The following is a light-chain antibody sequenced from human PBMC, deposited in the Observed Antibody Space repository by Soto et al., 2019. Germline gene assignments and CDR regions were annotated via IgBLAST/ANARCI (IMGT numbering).Light chain of an antibody. CDR2: KAS. J-gene: IGKJ5*01. CDR3: QQSYSTLIT. V-gene: IGKV1-5*03. Sequence: IPMTQAPSTLSGSVGDRVTITCRASQTISSWLAWYQQKPGKAPKLLIYKASTLKSGVPSRFSGSGSGTDFTLTISSLQPEDFATYYCQQSYSTLITFGQGTRLEIK. CDR1: QTISSW.